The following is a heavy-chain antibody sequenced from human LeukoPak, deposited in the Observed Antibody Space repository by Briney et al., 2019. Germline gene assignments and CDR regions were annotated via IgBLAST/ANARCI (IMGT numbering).Heavy chain of an antibody. Sequence: PSETLSLTCTVSGGSISSNSYYWGWIRQPPGKGLEWIGSIYYSGSTYYNPSLKSRVTISVDTSKNQFSLKLSSVTAADTAVYFCARNRYYYDSRSYGVPNWFDPWGQGTLVIVSS. J-gene: IGHJ5*02. D-gene: IGHD3-10*01. CDR1: GGSISSNSYY. V-gene: IGHV4-39*01. CDR2: IYYSGST. CDR3: ARNRYYYDSRSYGVPNWFDP.